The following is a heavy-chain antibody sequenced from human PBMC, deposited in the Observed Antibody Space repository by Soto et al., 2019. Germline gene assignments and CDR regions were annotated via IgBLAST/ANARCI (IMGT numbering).Heavy chain of an antibody. CDR3: AQTLGSAVSAHGRFDL. V-gene: IGHV1-69*05. Sequence: QVQLVQSGAEVKKPGSSVKVSCKASGGTFSNYAISWVRQAPGQGPEWMGGIIPIFGTANYAQKFQGRVTITXDASTXXAYMELSSLRSEDTAVYYCAQTLGSAVSAHGRFDLWGRGTLVTVSS. CDR1: GGTFSNYA. D-gene: IGHD6-19*01. J-gene: IGHJ2*01. CDR2: IIPIFGTA.